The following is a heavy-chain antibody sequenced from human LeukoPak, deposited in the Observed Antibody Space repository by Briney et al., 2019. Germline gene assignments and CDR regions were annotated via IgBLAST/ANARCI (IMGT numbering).Heavy chain of an antibody. V-gene: IGHV3-7*01. D-gene: IGHD6-19*01. J-gene: IGHJ4*02. CDR3: ASGGYSCDWYYFDY. Sequence: GGSLRLSCAASGFTFSSYWMSWVRQAPGKGLEWVANIKQDGSEKYYVDSVKGRFTISRDNAKNSLYLQMNSLRAEDTAVYYCASGGYSCDWYYFDYWGQGTLVTVSS. CDR2: IKQDGSEK. CDR1: GFTFSSYW.